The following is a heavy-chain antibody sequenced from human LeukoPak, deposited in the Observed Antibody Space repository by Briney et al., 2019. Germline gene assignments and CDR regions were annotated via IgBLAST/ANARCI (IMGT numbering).Heavy chain of an antibody. Sequence: GGSLRLSCAASGFTFSSHVMHWVRQAPSKGLQRVAVIWYDGGNKYYADSVKGRFTISRDNSKNTLYLQMNSLRAEDMAVYYCARVAPIYCSSLYYLDYWGQGTLVTVSS. V-gene: IGHV3-33*01. CDR3: ARVAPIYCSSLYYLDY. CDR1: GFTFSSHV. CDR2: IWYDGGNK. J-gene: IGHJ4*02. D-gene: IGHD6-13*01.